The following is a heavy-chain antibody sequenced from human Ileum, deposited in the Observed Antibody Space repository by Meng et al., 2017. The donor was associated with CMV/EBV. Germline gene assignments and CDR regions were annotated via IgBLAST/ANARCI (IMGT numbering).Heavy chain of an antibody. CDR1: GYSSISYW. CDR3: AWRTYYFENSGYYF. J-gene: IGHJ4*02. Sequence: MVSCKGSGYSSISYWIACVRQTPGKGLEWMGIIYPSDSDTRYSPYFQGQVTISADQSINTAYLQWRSLKPSDTAIYYCAWRTYYFENSGYYFWGQGTLVTVSS. D-gene: IGHD3-22*01. V-gene: IGHV5-51*01. CDR2: IYPSDSDT.